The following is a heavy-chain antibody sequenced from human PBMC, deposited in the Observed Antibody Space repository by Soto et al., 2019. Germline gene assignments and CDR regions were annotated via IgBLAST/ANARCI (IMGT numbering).Heavy chain of an antibody. D-gene: IGHD3-16*01. CDR1: GFTVSNNY. J-gene: IGHJ4*02. V-gene: IGHV3-66*01. CDR2: IYSGGST. Sequence: EEQLVESGGDLVQPGGSLRLSCAASGFTVSNNYMSWVRQAPGKGLEWVSLIYSGGSTYYADSVKGRFTISRDSSKNTLYLQMNSLSSEDTAMYYCAAYSHKGYWGQGTLVTVPS. CDR3: AAYSHKGY.